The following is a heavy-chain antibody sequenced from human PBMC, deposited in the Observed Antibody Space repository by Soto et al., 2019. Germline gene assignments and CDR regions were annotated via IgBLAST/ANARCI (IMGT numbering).Heavy chain of an antibody. Sequence: QVQLVESGGGVVQPGRSLRLSCAASGFTFSSYAMHWVRQAPGKGLEWVAVISYDGSNKYYADSVKGRFTISRDNSKNTLYLQMNSLRAEDTAVYYCASDLGMTRYFDYWGQGTLVTVSS. CDR2: ISYDGSNK. CDR3: ASDLGMTRYFDY. V-gene: IGHV3-30-3*01. D-gene: IGHD7-27*01. J-gene: IGHJ4*02. CDR1: GFTFSSYA.